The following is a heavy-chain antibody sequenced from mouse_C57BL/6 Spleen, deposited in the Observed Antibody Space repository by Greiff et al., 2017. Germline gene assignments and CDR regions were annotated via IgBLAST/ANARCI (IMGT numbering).Heavy chain of an antibody. CDR1: GYTFTGYW. D-gene: IGHD2-5*01. V-gene: IGHV1-53*01. CDR2: INPSNGGT. Sequence: QVQLQQPGTELVKPGASVKLSCKASGYTFTGYWMHWVKQRPGQGLEWIGNINPSNGGTNYNEKFKSKATLTVDKSSSTAYMHHSSLKSEDSAVYYCAGSCNSNYVAYWGQGALVTVSA. J-gene: IGHJ3*01. CDR3: AGSCNSNYVAY.